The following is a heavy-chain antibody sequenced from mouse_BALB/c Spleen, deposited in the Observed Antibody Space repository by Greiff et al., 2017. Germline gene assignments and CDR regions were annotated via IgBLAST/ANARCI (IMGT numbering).Heavy chain of an antibody. CDR3: ARGDVYAMDY. CDR1: GFNIKDTY. D-gene: IGHD3-3*01. V-gene: IGHV14-3*02. CDR2: IDPANGNT. Sequence: VHVKQSGAELVKPGASVKLSCTASGFNIKDTYMHWVKQRPEQGLEWIGRIDPANGNTKYDPKFQGKATITADTSSNTAYLQLSSLTSEDTAVYYCARGDVYAMDYWGQGTSVTVSS. J-gene: IGHJ4*01.